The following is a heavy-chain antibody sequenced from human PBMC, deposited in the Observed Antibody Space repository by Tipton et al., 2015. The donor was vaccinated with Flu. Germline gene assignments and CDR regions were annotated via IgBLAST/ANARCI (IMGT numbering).Heavy chain of an antibody. V-gene: IGHV3-11*01. CDR1: GFTFSDYY. CDR3: ARDHPPSITVLGEITDYFGMAV. D-gene: IGHD3-3*01. CDR2: ISSSSSTI. J-gene: IGHJ6*02. Sequence: SLRLSCAASGFTFSDYYMSWIRQLPGKGLEWVSHISSSSSTINYADSVKGRITISRDNAKNSLYLQMNSLRAEDTAVYYCARDHPPSITVLGEITDYFGMAVWGQGTTVTVSS.